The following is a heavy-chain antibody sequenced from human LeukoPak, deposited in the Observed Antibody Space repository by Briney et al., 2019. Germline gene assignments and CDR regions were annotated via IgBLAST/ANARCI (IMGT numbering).Heavy chain of an antibody. Sequence: GGSLRLSCAASGFTFSGFAMSCVRGTPGKGLEWGSGISGSGDNTLYADSVKGRFTISRDNSKNTLYPEMNRLRAEDTAIYYCAKMKGHPLPKYYMDVWGQGTTVTVSS. J-gene: IGHJ6*01. CDR3: AKMKGHPLPKYYMDV. CDR1: GFTFSGFA. V-gene: IGHV3-23*01. CDR2: ISGSGDNT. D-gene: IGHD1-26*01.